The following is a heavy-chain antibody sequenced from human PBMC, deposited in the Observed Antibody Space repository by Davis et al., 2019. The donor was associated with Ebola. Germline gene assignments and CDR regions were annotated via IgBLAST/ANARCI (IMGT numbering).Heavy chain of an antibody. D-gene: IGHD1-1*01. CDR3: ARAQFPTTSDH. Sequence: ASVKVFCKASGYTFTNYGITWVRQAPGQGLEWMGWMNPHNGNTNYAQNVQGRVIMTSDTATTTAYMEVGSLRSDDTAVYYCARAQFPTTSDHWGQGTLVTVSS. J-gene: IGHJ4*02. CDR2: MNPHNGNT. CDR1: GYTFTNYG. V-gene: IGHV1-18*04.